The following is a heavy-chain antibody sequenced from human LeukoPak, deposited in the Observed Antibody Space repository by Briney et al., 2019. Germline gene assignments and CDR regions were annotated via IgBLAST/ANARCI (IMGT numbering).Heavy chain of an antibody. CDR2: IYTSGST. CDR1: GDSISSGNYY. J-gene: IGHJ4*02. CDR3: ATLGYSYGTDY. Sequence: PSETLSLTCTVSGDSISSGNYYWTWNRQPAGKGLEWIGRIYTSGSTNYNPSLKSRVTISVDTSKNQFSLKLSSVTAADTAVYYCATLGYSYGTDYWGQGTLVTVSS. D-gene: IGHD5-18*01. V-gene: IGHV4-61*02.